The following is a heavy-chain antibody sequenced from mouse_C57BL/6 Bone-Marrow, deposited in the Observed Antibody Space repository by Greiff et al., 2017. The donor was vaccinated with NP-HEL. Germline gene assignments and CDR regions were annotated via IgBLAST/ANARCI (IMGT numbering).Heavy chain of an antibody. D-gene: IGHD2-5*01. CDR3: ANYYSKGYYAMDY. V-gene: IGHV1-81*01. CDR1: GYTFTSYG. J-gene: IGHJ4*01. CDR2: IYPRSGNT. Sequence: VKLMESGAELARPGASVKLSCKASGYTFTSYGISWVKQRTGQGLEWIGEIYPRSGNTYYNEKFKGKATLTADKSSSTAYMELRSLTSEDSAVYFCANYYSKGYYAMDYWGQGTSVTVSS.